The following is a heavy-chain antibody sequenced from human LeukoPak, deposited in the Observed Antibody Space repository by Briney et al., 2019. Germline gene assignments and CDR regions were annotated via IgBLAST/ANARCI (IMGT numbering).Heavy chain of an antibody. J-gene: IGHJ4*02. CDR2: ISWNSGSI. CDR3: AKDRHSSSWDFDY. Sequence: GGAPRPSCAAPGFTLDYFAMHWVRQAPGEGPGGVSGISWNSGSIGYADSVKGRFTISRDNAKNSLYLQMNSLRAEDMALYYCAKDRHSSSWDFDYWGQGTLVTVSS. CDR1: GFTLDYFA. V-gene: IGHV3-9*03. D-gene: IGHD6-13*01.